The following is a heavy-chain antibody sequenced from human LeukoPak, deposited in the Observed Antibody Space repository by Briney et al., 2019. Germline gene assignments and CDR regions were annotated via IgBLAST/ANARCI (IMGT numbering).Heavy chain of an antibody. CDR2: IYHSGST. V-gene: IGHV4-59*12. CDR3: ARNGGYDQDV. D-gene: IGHD5-18*01. Sequence: SETLSLTCTVSGGSISTYYWSWIRQPPGKGLEWLGYIYHSGSTTYNPSLKTRVIITGDRPKNQFSLNLISVTAADSAVYYCARNGGYDQDVWGQGTTVTVSS. J-gene: IGHJ6*02. CDR1: GGSISTYY.